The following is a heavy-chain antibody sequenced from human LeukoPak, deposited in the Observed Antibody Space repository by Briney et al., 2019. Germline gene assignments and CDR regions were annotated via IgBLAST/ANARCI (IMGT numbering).Heavy chain of an antibody. D-gene: IGHD1-26*01. J-gene: IGHJ6*03. CDR1: GYSFTGHY. CDR3: ARESNSGSYSYYYYMDV. CDR2: INPKSGGT. V-gene: IGHV1-2*02. Sequence: ASVKVSCKASGYSFTGHYMHWVRQAPGQGLEWMGWINPKSGGTNYAQKFQGRVTMTRDTSISTAYMDMSSLRSDDTAVYYCARESNSGSYSYYYYMDVWGKGTTVTISS.